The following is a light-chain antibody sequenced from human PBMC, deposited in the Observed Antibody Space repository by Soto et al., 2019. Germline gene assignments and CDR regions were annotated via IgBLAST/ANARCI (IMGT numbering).Light chain of an antibody. V-gene: IGLV2-14*01. J-gene: IGLJ1*01. Sequence: QSVLTQPASVSGSPGQSTTISCTGTSSDIGGYNYVSWYQQLPGEAPKLIIYDVSDRPSGVSTRFSGSKSGITASLTISGLQAEDEGDYYCSSFTSRHTYVFGTGTKLTVL. CDR2: DVS. CDR3: SSFTSRHTYV. CDR1: SSDIGGYNY.